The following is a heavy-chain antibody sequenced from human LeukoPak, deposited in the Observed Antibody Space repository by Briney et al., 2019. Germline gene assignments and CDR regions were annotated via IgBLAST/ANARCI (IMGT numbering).Heavy chain of an antibody. Sequence: GGSLRLSCSASGFPFSSYAMHWVRQAPGKGLEYVSAISDSGGSTYYADSVKGRFTIFRDNSKNTLYLQMNSLRAEDTAVYYCVTHSGGSLDCWGQGTLVTVSS. V-gene: IGHV3-64*04. CDR1: GFPFSSYA. D-gene: IGHD6-19*01. CDR2: ISDSGGST. J-gene: IGHJ4*02. CDR3: VTHSGGSLDC.